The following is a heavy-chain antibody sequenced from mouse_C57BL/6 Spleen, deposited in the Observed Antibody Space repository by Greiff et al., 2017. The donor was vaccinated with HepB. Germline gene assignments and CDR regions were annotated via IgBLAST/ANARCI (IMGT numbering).Heavy chain of an antibody. CDR1: GYTFTSYW. CDR2: IYPGSGST. D-gene: IGHD1-1*01. J-gene: IGHJ4*01. CDR3: ARSQITTVVATNAMDY. Sequence: QVQLQQPGAELVKPGASVKMSCKASGYTFTSYWITWVKQRPAQGLEWIGDIYPGSGSTNYNEKFKSKATLTVDTSSSTAYMQLSSLTSEDSAVYYCARSQITTVVATNAMDYWGQGTSVTVSS. V-gene: IGHV1-55*01.